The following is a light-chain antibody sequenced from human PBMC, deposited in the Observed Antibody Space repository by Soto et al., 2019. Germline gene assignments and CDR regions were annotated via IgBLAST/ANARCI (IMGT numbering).Light chain of an antibody. CDR3: SSYRSSNTLL. V-gene: IGLV2-14*01. Sequence: CTGTSSDVGDYDYVSWYQQYAGKAPKMMIYEVSNRPSGVSNRFSGSKSGNTASLTISGLQAEDEADYYCSSYRSSNTLLFGGGTKLTVL. CDR1: SSDVGDYDY. CDR2: EVS. J-gene: IGLJ2*01.